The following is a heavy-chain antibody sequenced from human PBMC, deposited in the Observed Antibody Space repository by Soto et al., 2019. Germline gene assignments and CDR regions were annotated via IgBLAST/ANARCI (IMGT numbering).Heavy chain of an antibody. CDR1: GGSISSYY. D-gene: IGHD5-18*01. Sequence: PSETLSLTCTVSGGSISSYYWSWIRQPPGKGLEWIGYIYYSGSTNYNPSLKSRVTISVDTSKNQFSLKLSSVTAADTAVYYCAGRYGSCFYYWGQGTLVTVSS. CDR3: AGRYGSCFYY. CDR2: IYYSGST. V-gene: IGHV4-59*08. J-gene: IGHJ4*02.